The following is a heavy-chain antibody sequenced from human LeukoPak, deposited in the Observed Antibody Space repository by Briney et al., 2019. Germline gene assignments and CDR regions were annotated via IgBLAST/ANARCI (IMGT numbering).Heavy chain of an antibody. Sequence: GGSLRLSCAASGFTFSSYAMHWVRQAPGKGLEWVAVISYDGSNKYYADSMKGRITISRDNAKNSVYLQMNSLRAEDTAVYYCARVHYGDYVDYWGQGTLVTVSS. D-gene: IGHD4-17*01. J-gene: IGHJ4*02. CDR1: GFTFSSYA. CDR2: ISYDGSNK. V-gene: IGHV3-30*04. CDR3: ARVHYGDYVDY.